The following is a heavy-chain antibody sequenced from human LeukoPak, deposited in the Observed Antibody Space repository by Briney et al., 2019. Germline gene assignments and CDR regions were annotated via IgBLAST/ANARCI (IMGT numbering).Heavy chain of an antibody. CDR1: GGSISSENW. CDR2: IYHSGSA. D-gene: IGHD6-13*01. CDR3: ARGPSLAAHLDC. J-gene: IGHJ4*02. Sequence: SGTLSLTCAVSGGSISSENWWTWVRPSPGKGLEWIGEIYHSGSANYNSSLRRRITLSLDKSKNQFSLRLISVTAADTAVYFCARGPSLAAHLDCWGLGILVTVSS. V-gene: IGHV4-4*02.